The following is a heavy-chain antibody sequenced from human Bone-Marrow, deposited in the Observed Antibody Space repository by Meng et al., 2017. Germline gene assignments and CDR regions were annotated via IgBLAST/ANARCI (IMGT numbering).Heavy chain of an antibody. CDR2: IRSKTDTYAT. Sequence: VGAGGGLCQPGGSLNLSCVVSGFTFSGSDVHWVRQASGKGLEWVGRIRSKTDTYATAFAASVKGRFTISRDDSKNTAYLQLNSLKTEDTAVYYCTVFSRGHIWGQGTMVTVSS. CDR1: GFTFSGSD. CDR3: TVFSRGHI. D-gene: IGHD3-3*02. J-gene: IGHJ3*02. V-gene: IGHV3-73*02.